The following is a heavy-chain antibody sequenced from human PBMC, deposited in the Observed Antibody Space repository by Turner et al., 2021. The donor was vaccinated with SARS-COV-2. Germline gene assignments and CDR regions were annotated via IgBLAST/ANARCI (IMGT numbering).Heavy chain of an antibody. CDR2: IYYSGRT. Sequence: QLQLQESGPGLVRPSETLSLICTVSGDSISTSHDYWGWIRQPPGKGLEWIGSIYYSGRTFYNPSVKSRVTISVDTSKNDFSLQLSSVTAADTAVYYCMRHDHYGLASINWFNSWGQGTLVTVSS. V-gene: IGHV4-39*01. CDR1: GDSISTSHDY. D-gene: IGHD3-10*01. CDR3: MRHDHYGLASINWFNS. J-gene: IGHJ5*01.